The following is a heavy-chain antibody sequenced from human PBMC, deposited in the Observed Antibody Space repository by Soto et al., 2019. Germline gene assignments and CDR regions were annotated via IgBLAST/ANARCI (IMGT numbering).Heavy chain of an antibody. D-gene: IGHD4-17*01. Sequence: LRLSCAASGFTFSSYAMSWVRQAPGKGLEWVSAISGSGGSTYYADSVKGRFTISRDNSKNTLYLQMNSLRAEDTAVYYCAKGPTVRNYYYYGMDVWGQGTTVTVSS. J-gene: IGHJ6*02. CDR3: AKGPTVRNYYYYGMDV. CDR1: GFTFSSYA. V-gene: IGHV3-23*01. CDR2: ISGSGGST.